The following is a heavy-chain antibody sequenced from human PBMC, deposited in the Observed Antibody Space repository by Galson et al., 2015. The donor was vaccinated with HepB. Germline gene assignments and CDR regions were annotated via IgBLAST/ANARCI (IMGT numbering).Heavy chain of an antibody. CDR3: AKPWGVGGTPYYFDY. CDR2: ISGSGGST. J-gene: IGHJ4*02. V-gene: IGHV3-23*01. Sequence: SLRLSCAASEFTFSSYAMSWARLAPGKGLEWVSGISGSGGSTNYADSVKGRFTISRDNSKSTLYLQMNSLRAEDTAVYYCAKPWGVGGTPYYFDYWGQVTLVTVSS. CDR1: EFTFSSYA. D-gene: IGHD1-26*01.